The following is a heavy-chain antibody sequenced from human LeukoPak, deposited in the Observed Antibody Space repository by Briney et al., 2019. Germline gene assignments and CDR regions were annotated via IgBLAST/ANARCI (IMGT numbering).Heavy chain of an antibody. Sequence: ASVKVSCKASGYTFTSYGSSWVRQAPGQGLEWMGWISAYNGNTNYAQKLQGRVTMNTDTSTSTAYMELRSLRSDATAVYYCASGYSSSSDYWGQGTLVTVSS. J-gene: IGHJ4*02. V-gene: IGHV1-18*01. CDR2: ISAYNGNT. CDR1: GYTFTSYG. CDR3: ASGYSSSSDY. D-gene: IGHD6-13*01.